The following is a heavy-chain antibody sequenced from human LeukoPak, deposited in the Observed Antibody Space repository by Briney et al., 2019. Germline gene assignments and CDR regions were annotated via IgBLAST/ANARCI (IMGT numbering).Heavy chain of an antibody. CDR2: ISAYSGNT. CDR1: GYMFTSYA. CDR3: ARHPYYDSSGYYVY. V-gene: IGHV1-18*01. Sequence: ASVKVSCKASGYMFTSYAISWVRQAPGQGLEWMGWISAYSGNTNYAQRSQDRVTMTTDTSTSTAYMELRSLRCDDTAVYYCARHPYYDSSGYYVYWGQGTLVTVSS. D-gene: IGHD3-22*01. J-gene: IGHJ4*02.